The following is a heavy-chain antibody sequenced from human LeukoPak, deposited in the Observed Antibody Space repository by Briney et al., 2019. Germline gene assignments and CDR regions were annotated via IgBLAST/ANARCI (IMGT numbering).Heavy chain of an antibody. D-gene: IGHD3-16*01. Sequence: PSETLSLTCIVSGGSISSGDYYWDWIRQPPGWGLEWIGNVHHTGKVDYNPSLRSRVSMYVDGSKNQFSLKLTSVTAADTAIYYCARHLAAYNWFDPWGQGALVTISS. CDR3: ARHLAAYNWFDP. J-gene: IGHJ5*02. CDR2: VHHTGKV. CDR1: GGSISSGDYY. V-gene: IGHV4-39*01.